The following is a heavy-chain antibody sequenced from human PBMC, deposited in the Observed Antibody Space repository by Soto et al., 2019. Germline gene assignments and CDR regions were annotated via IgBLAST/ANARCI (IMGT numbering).Heavy chain of an antibody. D-gene: IGHD2-15*01. CDR3: ASAGGSWFDY. CDR1: GGSISSGGYS. CDR2: IYHSGST. J-gene: IGHJ4*02. Sequence: QLQLQESGSGLVKPSQTLSLTCAVSGGSISSGGYSWSWIRQPPGKGLEWIGYIYHSGSTYYNPSLKSRVTISVDRCKNQFSLKLSSVTAADTAVYFCASAGGSWFDYWGQGSLVTVSS. V-gene: IGHV4-30-2*01.